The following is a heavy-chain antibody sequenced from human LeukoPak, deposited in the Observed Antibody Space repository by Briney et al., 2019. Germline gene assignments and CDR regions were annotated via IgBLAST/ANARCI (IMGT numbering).Heavy chain of an antibody. J-gene: IGHJ4*02. V-gene: IGHV4-59*12. CDR2: IYHSGST. D-gene: IGHD3-10*01. CDR1: GGTISSYY. CDR3: ARKRPRSPITMVRGVLDY. Sequence: PSETLSLTCTVSGGTISSYYWSWIRQPPGKGLEWIGTIYHSGSTNYNPSLKSRVTISVDTSKNQFSLKLSSVTAADTAVYYCARKRPRSPITMVRGVLDYWGQGTLVTVSS.